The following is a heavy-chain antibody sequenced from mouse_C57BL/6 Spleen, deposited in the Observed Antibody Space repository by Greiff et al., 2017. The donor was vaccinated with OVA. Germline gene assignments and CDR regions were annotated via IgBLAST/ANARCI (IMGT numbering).Heavy chain of an antibody. CDR2: INPKNGGT. CDR1: GYTFTDYY. Sequence: VQLQQSGPELVKPGASVKISCKASGYTFTDYYMNWVKQSHGKSLEWIGDINPKNGGTSYNQKFKGKATLTVDKSSSTAYMELRSLTSEESAVYYCARREDFFDYWGQGTTLTVSS. J-gene: IGHJ2*01. CDR3: ARREDFFDY. V-gene: IGHV1-26*01.